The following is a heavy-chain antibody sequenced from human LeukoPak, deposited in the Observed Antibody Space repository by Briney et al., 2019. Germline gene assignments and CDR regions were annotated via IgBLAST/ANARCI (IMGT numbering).Heavy chain of an antibody. J-gene: IGHJ4*02. D-gene: IGHD3/OR15-3a*01. Sequence: SETLSLTCTVSGYSIISDYFWGWIRQPPGKGLEWIGTIYHSGSTYYSPSLKSRVTVSVDTSKNEFSLKLSSVTAADTAVYFCARGIVGSCDFYFRYYFDYWGQGTLVTVSS. V-gene: IGHV4-38-2*02. CDR3: ARGIVGSCDFYFRYYFDY. CDR1: GYSIISDYF. CDR2: IYHSGST.